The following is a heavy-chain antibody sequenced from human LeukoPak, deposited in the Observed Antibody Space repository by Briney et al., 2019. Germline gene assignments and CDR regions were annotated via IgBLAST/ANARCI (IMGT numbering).Heavy chain of an antibody. D-gene: IGHD3-10*01. CDR1: GYTFTGYY. Sequence: ASVKVSCQASGYTFTGYYMHWVRQAPGQGLEWMGWINPNSGGTNYAQKFQGRVTMTRDTSISTAYMELSRLRSDDTAVYYCARIERFGELQFDYWGQGTLVTVSS. CDR2: INPNSGGT. J-gene: IGHJ4*02. CDR3: ARIERFGELQFDY. V-gene: IGHV1-2*02.